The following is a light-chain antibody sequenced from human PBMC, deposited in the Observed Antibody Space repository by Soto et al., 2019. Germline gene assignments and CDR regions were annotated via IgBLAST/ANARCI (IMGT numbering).Light chain of an antibody. CDR3: QQYDGYPLT. CDR1: QDIRHY. J-gene: IGKJ4*01. V-gene: IGKV1-33*01. Sequence: DIQMTQSPSSLSESVGDRVTITCQASQDIRHYLNWYQQKPGKSPNLLIYDASKLEKGVPSRFTGSRSGTDFTFTISSLQPEDVATYYCQQYDGYPLTFGGGTKVEFQ. CDR2: DAS.